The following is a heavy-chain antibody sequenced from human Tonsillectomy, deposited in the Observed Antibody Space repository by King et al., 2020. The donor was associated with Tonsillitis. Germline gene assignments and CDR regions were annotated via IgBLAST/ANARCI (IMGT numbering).Heavy chain of an antibody. D-gene: IGHD6-19*01. CDR2: ISGSGSTI. CDR1: GFTFSDYY. CDR3: ARDPDSMWLTRPDAFDI. J-gene: IGHJ3*02. Sequence: VQLVESGGGLVKPGGSLRLSCAASGFTFSDYYLSWIRQAPGKGLEWVSYISGSGSTIYHADSVKGRFTISRDNAKNSLYLQMYSLRAEDTAVYYCARDPDSMWLTRPDAFDIWGQGTMVTVSS. V-gene: IGHV3-11*01.